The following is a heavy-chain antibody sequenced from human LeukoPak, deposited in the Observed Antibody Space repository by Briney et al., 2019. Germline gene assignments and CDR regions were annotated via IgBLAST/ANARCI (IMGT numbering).Heavy chain of an antibody. CDR1: GFSFSNFG. Sequence: QPGGSLRLSCAASGFSFSNFGMSWVRQAPGKGLEWVADIKQDGSEEYHVDSVKGRFTISRDNAKSSLFLQLNSLRDEDTAMYYCARVGGSGWTNDYWGQGTLVTVSS. V-gene: IGHV3-7*01. CDR2: IKQDGSEE. D-gene: IGHD6-19*01. J-gene: IGHJ4*02. CDR3: ARVGGSGWTNDY.